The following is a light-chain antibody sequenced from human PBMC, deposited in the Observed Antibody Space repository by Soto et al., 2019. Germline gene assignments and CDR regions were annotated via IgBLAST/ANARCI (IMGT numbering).Light chain of an antibody. Sequence: EIVMTQSPATLSVSPGERATLSCRASQSVSSNLAWYQQKPGQAPRLLIYGASTRATGIPARFSGSGSGTEFTLTISSLRSVHVAVYFCPQSNNKPSGTFGGGTNVEIK. V-gene: IGKV3-15*01. CDR3: PQSNNKPSGT. CDR2: GAS. J-gene: IGKJ4*01. CDR1: QSVSSN.